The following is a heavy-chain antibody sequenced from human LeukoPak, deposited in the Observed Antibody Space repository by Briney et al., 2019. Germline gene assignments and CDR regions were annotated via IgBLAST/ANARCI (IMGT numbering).Heavy chain of an antibody. CDR1: GFIFSSYV. CDR2: IKVDGSEK. V-gene: IGHV3-7*01. Sequence: GGSLRLSCAASGFIFSSYVVSWVRQAPGKGLEWVANIKVDGSEKYYVDAVKGRFTISRDNAKDSLYLQMNGLRAEDTAIYYCARAQWTAFDYYYYMDVWGKGTTVTVSS. D-gene: IGHD3/OR15-3a*01. CDR3: ARAQWTAFDYYYYMDV. J-gene: IGHJ6*03.